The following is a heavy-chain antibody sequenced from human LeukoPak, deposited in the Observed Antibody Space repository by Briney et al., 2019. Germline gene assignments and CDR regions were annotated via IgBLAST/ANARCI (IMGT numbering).Heavy chain of an antibody. CDR3: ARERVLRFLEWRKPIDY. D-gene: IGHD3-3*01. CDR2: ISSRSSTI. J-gene: IGHJ4*02. Sequence: GGSLRLSCAASGFTFSSYSMNWVRQAPGKGLEWVSYISSRSSTIYYADSVKGRFTISRDNAKNSLYLQMNSLRAEDTAVYYCARERVLRFLEWRKPIDYWGQGTLVTVSS. CDR1: GFTFSSYS. V-gene: IGHV3-48*01.